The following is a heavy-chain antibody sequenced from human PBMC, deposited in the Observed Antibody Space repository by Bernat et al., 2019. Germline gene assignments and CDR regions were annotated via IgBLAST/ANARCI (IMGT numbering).Heavy chain of an antibody. V-gene: IGHV3-7*04. Sequence: EVQVVESGGGLVQPGGSLRLSCAASGFTFSIYWMSWVRQAPGKGLECVANIKQDGSERYCVDSVKRRFTITRDNAKSSLYLQMNSLRAEDTAVYYCARGRWTIDYWGQGTLVTVSS. CDR3: ARGRWTIDY. CDR1: GFTFSIYW. D-gene: IGHD3/OR15-3a*01. J-gene: IGHJ4*02. CDR2: IKQDGSER.